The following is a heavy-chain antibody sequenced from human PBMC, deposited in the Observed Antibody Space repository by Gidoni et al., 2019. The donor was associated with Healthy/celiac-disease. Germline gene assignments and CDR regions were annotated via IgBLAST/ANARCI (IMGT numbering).Heavy chain of an antibody. Sequence: QVQLVQSGAEVKTPGASVKVSCKASGYTFTSYDINWVRQATGQGLEWMGWMNPNSGNTGYAQKFQGRVTMTRNTSISTAYMELSSLRSEDTAVYYCARAHSSSWYFLPGYYGMDVWGQGTTVTVSS. J-gene: IGHJ6*02. D-gene: IGHD6-13*01. V-gene: IGHV1-8*01. CDR2: MNPNSGNT. CDR1: GYTFTSYD. CDR3: ARAHSSSWYFLPGYYGMDV.